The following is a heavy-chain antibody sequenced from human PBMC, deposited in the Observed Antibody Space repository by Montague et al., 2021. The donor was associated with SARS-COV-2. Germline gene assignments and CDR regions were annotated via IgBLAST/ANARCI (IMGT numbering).Heavy chain of an antibody. D-gene: IGHD5-12*01. J-gene: IGHJ4*02. Sequence: SETLSLTCTVSGDSINNYYWSWIRQSPGKGLEYIGYIYYSGSANYYPSRGTNYKPSFERRIAISLDTSKNQFSLNLSSVTTADTADYYCARGSDYSGYAVAYWGQGTLVTVSS. CDR2: IYYSGSA. CDR3: ARGSDYSGYAVAY. V-gene: IGHV4-59*01. CDR1: GDSINNYY.